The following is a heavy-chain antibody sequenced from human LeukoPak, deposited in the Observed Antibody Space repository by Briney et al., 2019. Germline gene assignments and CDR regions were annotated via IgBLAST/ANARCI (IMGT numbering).Heavy chain of an antibody. J-gene: IGHJ4*02. CDR1: GFTFDDYA. CDR2: ITWNGFST. D-gene: IGHD1-26*01. CDR3: ARANSGSYTY. Sequence: GGSLRLSCEASGFTFDDYAMHWLRQTPEKGLEWLGLITWNGFSTYYADSVRGRFTISRDNAKNTLYLQMNSLRAEDTAVYYCARANSGSYTYWGQGTLVTVSS. V-gene: IGHV3-43D*03.